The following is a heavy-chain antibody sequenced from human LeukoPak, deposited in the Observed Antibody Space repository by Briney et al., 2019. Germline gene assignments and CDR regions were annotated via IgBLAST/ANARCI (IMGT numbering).Heavy chain of an antibody. J-gene: IGHJ3*02. CDR1: GFTFSSYG. Sequence: PGGSLRLSCAASGFTFSSYGMHWVRQAPGKGPEWVALVWSDGNGKFYADSVKGRFTISRDNSKNTLYLQMNSLRVEDTAVYYCARENRHSSDWYGAFDIWGQGTMVTVSS. D-gene: IGHD6-19*01. CDR2: VWSDGNGK. V-gene: IGHV3-33*08. CDR3: ARENRHSSDWYGAFDI.